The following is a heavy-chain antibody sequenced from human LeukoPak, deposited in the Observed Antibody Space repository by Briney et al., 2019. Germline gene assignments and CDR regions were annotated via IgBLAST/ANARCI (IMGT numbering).Heavy chain of an antibody. J-gene: IGHJ4*02. CDR2: ISNSGST. CDR1: AFTFSNCA. CDR3: AKAPRGRITIFGVVIPRLDY. D-gene: IGHD3-3*01. Sequence: GGSLRLSCAASAFTFSNCAMSWVRQAPGKGLEWVSVISNSGSTFYADSVQGRFTISRDNSKNTLYLQMNSLRAEDTAVYYCAKAPRGRITIFGVVIPRLDYWGQGTLVTVSS. V-gene: IGHV3-23*01.